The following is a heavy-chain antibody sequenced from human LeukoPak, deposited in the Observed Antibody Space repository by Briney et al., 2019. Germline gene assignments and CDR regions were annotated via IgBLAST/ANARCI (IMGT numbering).Heavy chain of an antibody. CDR3: ARSATALATIDY. CDR1: GGSISSYC. D-gene: IGHD5-24*01. J-gene: IGHJ4*02. CDR2: IYYSGST. Sequence: SETLSLTCTVSGGSISSYCWSWIRQSPGKGLEWIGYIYYSGSTNYNPSLKSRVTISVDTSKNQVSLKVSSETAADTAVYYCARSATALATIDYWGQGTLVTVSS. V-gene: IGHV4-59*01.